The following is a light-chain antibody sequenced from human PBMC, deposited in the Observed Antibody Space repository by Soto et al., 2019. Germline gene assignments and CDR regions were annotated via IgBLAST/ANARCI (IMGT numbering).Light chain of an antibody. V-gene: IGKV3-15*01. Sequence: IVTTYLSATLCDPPVEAATVSCRASQSVSTNLVWYKQKPGQAPRLLIYGASTRATGVQGRFSGTGSGKEFTLTISSMHHEDSAAYYCQQYHNWPLTFGKGTQRELK. CDR2: GAS. J-gene: IGKJ5*01. CDR3: QQYHNWPLT. CDR1: QSVSTN.